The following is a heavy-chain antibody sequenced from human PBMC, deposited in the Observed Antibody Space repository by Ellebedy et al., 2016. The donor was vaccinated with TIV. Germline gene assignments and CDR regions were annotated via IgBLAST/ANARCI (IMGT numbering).Heavy chain of an antibody. D-gene: IGHD3-16*01. Sequence: GESLKISXKASGNSFTNRWIAWVRQMPGKGLEWTGIIYTGDSDTRYSPSFQGHVTFSVDESINTAYLHWRSLKASDSAMYYCARHSKRGGDWGQGTLVTVSS. CDR3: ARHSKRGGD. V-gene: IGHV5-51*01. J-gene: IGHJ4*02. CDR1: GNSFTNRW. CDR2: IYTGDSDT.